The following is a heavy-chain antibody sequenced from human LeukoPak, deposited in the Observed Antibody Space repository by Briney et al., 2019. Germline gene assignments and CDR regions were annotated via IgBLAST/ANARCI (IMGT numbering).Heavy chain of an antibody. CDR3: AREYSSSWYGYFDY. Sequence: TGGSLRLSCAASGFTFSSYEMNWVRQAPGKGLEWVANIKQDGSEKYYVDSVKGRFTISRDNAKNSLYLQMNSLRAEDTAVYYCAREYSSSWYGYFDYWGQGTLVTVSS. CDR2: IKQDGSEK. D-gene: IGHD6-13*01. J-gene: IGHJ4*02. V-gene: IGHV3-7*01. CDR1: GFTFSSYE.